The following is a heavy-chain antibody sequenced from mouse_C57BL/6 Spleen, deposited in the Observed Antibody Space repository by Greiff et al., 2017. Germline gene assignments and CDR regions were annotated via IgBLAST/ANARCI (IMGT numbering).Heavy chain of an antibody. J-gene: IGHJ2*01. CDR3: TRDSPSLGYFDY. D-gene: IGHD4-1*01. CDR2: ISSGGDSI. CDR1: GFTFSSYA. V-gene: IGHV5-9-1*02. Sequence: EVQLVESGEGLVKPGGSLKLSCAASGFTFSSYAMSWVRQTPEKRLEWVAYISSGGDSIYYAGTVKGRFTISGDNARNTLYLQMSSLKSEDTAMYYCTRDSPSLGYFDYWGQGTTLTVSS.